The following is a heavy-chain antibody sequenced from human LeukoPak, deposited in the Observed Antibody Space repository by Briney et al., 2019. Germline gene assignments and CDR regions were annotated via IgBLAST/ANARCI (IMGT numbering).Heavy chain of an antibody. Sequence: PSETLSLTCTVSGGSISSYYWSWIRQPPGKGLEWIGYIYYSGSTNYNPSLKSRVTISVDTSKNQFSLKLSSVTAADTAVYYCARGGVMLDYWGQGTLVTVSS. J-gene: IGHJ4*02. D-gene: IGHD2-8*01. V-gene: IGHV4-59*08. CDR3: ARGGVMLDY. CDR2: IYYSGST. CDR1: GGSISSYY.